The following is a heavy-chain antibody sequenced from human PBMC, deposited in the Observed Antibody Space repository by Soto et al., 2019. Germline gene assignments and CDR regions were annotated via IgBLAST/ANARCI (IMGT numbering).Heavy chain of an antibody. CDR2: IKSKTDGGTT. J-gene: IGHJ6*02. CDR1: GFTFSNAW. CDR3: TTADYDFWSGFLYYYYGMDV. D-gene: IGHD3-3*01. Sequence: ESGGGLVKPGGSLRLSCAASGFTFSNAWMNWVRQAPGKGLEWVGRIKSKTDGGTTDYAAPVKGRFTISRDDSQNTLYLQMNSLKTEDTAVYYCTTADYDFWSGFLYYYYGMDVWGQWTTVTVSS. V-gene: IGHV3-15*07.